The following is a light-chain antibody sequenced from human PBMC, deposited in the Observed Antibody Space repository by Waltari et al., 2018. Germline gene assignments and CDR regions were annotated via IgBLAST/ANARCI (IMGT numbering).Light chain of an antibody. Sequence: EIVLTQSPGTLSVSPGARATLSCRASQSAGGNVAWYQQRLGQPPRLLIYGASMRTGGIPDRFSGSGSGTEFTLTISSLQSADFAVYYCYQYNVWPRTFGQGTKVEVK. V-gene: IGKV3-15*01. CDR1: QSAGGN. J-gene: IGKJ1*01. CDR2: GAS. CDR3: YQYNVWPRT.